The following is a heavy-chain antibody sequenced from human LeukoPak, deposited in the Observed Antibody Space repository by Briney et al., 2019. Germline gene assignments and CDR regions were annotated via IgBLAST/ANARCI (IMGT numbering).Heavy chain of an antibody. CDR3: ARKRSNGFLNF. V-gene: IGHV3-23*01. Sequence: PGGSLRLSCAASGFTFSSFAMSWVRQAPGKGLEWVSVISGSGGSTNYADSVKGRFTISRDNAKNSLFLQMNSLRAEDTAVYYCARKRSNGFLNFWGQGTLVTVSS. CDR2: ISGSGGST. CDR1: GFTFSSFA. D-gene: IGHD3-22*01. J-gene: IGHJ4*02.